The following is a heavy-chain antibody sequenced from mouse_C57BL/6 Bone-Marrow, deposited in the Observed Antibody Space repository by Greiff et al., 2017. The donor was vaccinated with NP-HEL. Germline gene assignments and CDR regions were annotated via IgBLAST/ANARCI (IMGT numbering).Heavy chain of an antibody. J-gene: IGHJ3*01. CDR2: IDPSDSET. Sequence: QVQLQQPGAELVRPGSSVKLSCKASGYTFTSYWMHWVKQRPIQGLEWIGNIDPSDSETHYNQKFKDKATLTVDKSSSTAYMQLSSLTSEDSAVYYCAKSYDYDGPWFAYWGQGTLVTVSA. CDR1: GYTFTSYW. D-gene: IGHD2-4*01. CDR3: AKSYDYDGPWFAY. V-gene: IGHV1-52*01.